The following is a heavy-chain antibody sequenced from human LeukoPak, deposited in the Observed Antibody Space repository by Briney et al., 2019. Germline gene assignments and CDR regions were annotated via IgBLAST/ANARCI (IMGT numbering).Heavy chain of an antibody. CDR2: IYHSGNT. Sequence: GGSLRLSCAASGFTISSYYMAWVRQAPGKGLEWVSVIYHSGNTDYADSVKGRFTISRDNSKNTVYLQMSSLRAEDTAVYYCARVGRDGYSYGYVDYWGQGTLVTVSS. J-gene: IGHJ4*02. D-gene: IGHD5-18*01. V-gene: IGHV3-53*01. CDR3: ARVGRDGYSYGYVDY. CDR1: GFTISSYY.